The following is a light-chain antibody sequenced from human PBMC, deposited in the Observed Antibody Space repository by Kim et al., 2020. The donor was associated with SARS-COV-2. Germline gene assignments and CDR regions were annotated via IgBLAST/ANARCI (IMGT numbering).Light chain of an antibody. CDR1: IIGVGGYNF. Sequence: QYVSTSCTGTIIGVGGYNFFSWHQYNPGKAPKLIIYDVNKRPSGVPNRFSGSKSGNTASLTVSGLQAEDEADYYCSSYAGTNNFYVFGTGTKVTVL. CDR3: SSYAGTNNFYV. CDR2: DVN. V-gene: IGLV2-8*01. J-gene: IGLJ1*01.